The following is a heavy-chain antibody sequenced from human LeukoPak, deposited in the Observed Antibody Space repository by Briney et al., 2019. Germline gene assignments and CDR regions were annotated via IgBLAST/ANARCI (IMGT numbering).Heavy chain of an antibody. Sequence: EPSETLSLTCTVSGVSISSSNSYWGWIRQPPGKGLEWIGSIYYSGNTYYNASLKSQVSTSIDTSKNQFSLRLTSVTAADTAVYYCARQTGSGLFILPGGQGTLVTVSS. CDR3: ARQTGSGLFILP. J-gene: IGHJ4*02. CDR2: IYYSGNT. V-gene: IGHV4-39*01. CDR1: GVSISSSNSY. D-gene: IGHD3/OR15-3a*01.